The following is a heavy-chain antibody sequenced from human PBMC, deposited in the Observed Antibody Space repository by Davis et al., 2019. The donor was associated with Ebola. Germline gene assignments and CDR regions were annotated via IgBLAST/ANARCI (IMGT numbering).Heavy chain of an antibody. Sequence: ASVKVSCKASGYTFTSYNINWVRQATGQGPEWMGWMNPNSGNTGYARRFQGRVTMTRDTSITTAYMELSSLRSEDTAVYYCVRGEDYCTSASCYDYWGQGTLVTVSS. D-gene: IGHD2-2*01. CDR1: GYTFTSYN. CDR2: MNPNSGNT. CDR3: VRGEDYCTSASCYDY. J-gene: IGHJ4*02. V-gene: IGHV1-8*01.